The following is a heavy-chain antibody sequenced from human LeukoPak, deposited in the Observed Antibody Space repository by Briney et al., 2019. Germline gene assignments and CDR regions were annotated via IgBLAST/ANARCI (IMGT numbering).Heavy chain of an antibody. V-gene: IGHV1-69*13. CDR3: AREPPTAVAGPTAYLDY. CDR1: GGTFSSYA. CDR2: IIPIFGTA. J-gene: IGHJ4*02. Sequence: ASVTVSCNVSGGTFSSYAMSWMPQAPGQGLEWMGGIIPIFGTANYAQKFQGRVTITADESTSTAYMELSSLRSEDTAVYYCAREPPTAVAGPTAYLDYWGQGTLVTVSS. D-gene: IGHD6-13*01.